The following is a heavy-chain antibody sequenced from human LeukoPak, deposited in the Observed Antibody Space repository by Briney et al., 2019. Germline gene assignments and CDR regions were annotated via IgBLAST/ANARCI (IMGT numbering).Heavy chain of an antibody. CDR3: ARHLENCIEIPRVSWYFDL. CDR2: IYPGDSDT. D-gene: IGHD5-24*01. V-gene: IGHV5-51*01. Sequence: GESLKISCRISGYTFTSQWIGWVRQMPGKGLEWMGAIYPGDSDTRYSPSFQGQVTISADKSTSTAYLQWSSLKASDTAMYYCARHLENCIEIPRVSWYFDLWGRGTLVTVSS. CDR1: GYTFTSQW. J-gene: IGHJ2*01.